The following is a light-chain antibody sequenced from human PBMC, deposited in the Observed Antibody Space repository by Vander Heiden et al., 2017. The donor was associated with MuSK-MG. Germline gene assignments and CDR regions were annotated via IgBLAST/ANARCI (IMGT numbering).Light chain of an antibody. CDR3: AAWEDSLSGFVV. J-gene: IGLJ2*01. CDR2: SNN. V-gene: IGLV1-47*02. Sequence: QSVLTQPPSASGTPGQRVTISCSGSSSNIGSNYVYWYQQLPGTAPKLLIFSNNKRPSGVPARFSGSKSGTAASLAISGLRSEDEADYYCAAWEDSLSGFVVFGGGTKLTVL. CDR1: SSNIGSNY.